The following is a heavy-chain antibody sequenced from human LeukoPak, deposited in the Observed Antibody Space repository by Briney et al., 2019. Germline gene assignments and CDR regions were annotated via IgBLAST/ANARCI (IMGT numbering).Heavy chain of an antibody. Sequence: GGSLRLSCAASGFTFSSYWMRWVRQAPGKGLEWVANIKQDGSEKYYVDSVKGRFTISRDNAKNSLSLQMNSLTVEDAAVYYCAKDLHYYTSDVWGQGTTVTVSS. D-gene: IGHD3-22*01. J-gene: IGHJ6*02. CDR1: GFTFSSYW. CDR3: AKDLHYYTSDV. CDR2: IKQDGSEK. V-gene: IGHV3-7*01.